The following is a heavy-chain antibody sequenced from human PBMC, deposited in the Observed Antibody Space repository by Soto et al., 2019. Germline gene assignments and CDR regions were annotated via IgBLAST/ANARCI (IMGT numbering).Heavy chain of an antibody. CDR2: IYYSGST. V-gene: IGHV4-39*01. Sequence: SETLSLTCTVSGGSISSSSYYWGWIRQPPGKGLEWIGSIYYSGSTYYNPSLKSRVNISVDTSKNQFSQKLSSVTAADTVVYYCAIQVGNLYYDILTGKNYYYYGMDVWGQGTTVTVSS. CDR3: AIQVGNLYYDILTGKNYYYYGMDV. CDR1: GGSISSSSYY. D-gene: IGHD3-9*01. J-gene: IGHJ6*02.